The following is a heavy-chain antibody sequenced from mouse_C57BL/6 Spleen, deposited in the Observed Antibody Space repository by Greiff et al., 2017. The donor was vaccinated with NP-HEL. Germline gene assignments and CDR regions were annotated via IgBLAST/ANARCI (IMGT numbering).Heavy chain of an antibody. D-gene: IGHD1-1*01. CDR2: IYPGDGDT. Sequence: VQLQQSGPELVKPGASVKISCKASGYAFSSSWMNWVKQRPGKGLEWIGRIYPGDGDTNYNGKFKGKATLTADKSSSTAYMQLSSLTSEDSAVYFCAREVTTVEDWYFDVWGTGTTVTVSS. CDR1: GYAFSSSW. J-gene: IGHJ1*03. V-gene: IGHV1-82*01. CDR3: AREVTTVEDWYFDV.